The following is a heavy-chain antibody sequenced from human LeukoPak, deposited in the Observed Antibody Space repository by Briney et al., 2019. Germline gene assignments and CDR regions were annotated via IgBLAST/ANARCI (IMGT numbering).Heavy chain of an antibody. J-gene: IGHJ4*02. CDR1: GFTFSSYR. V-gene: IGHV3-21*01. CDR3: AREGSGVAGHFGF. Sequence: GGSVRPSCAASGFTFSSYRMNWVRRAPGKGLEWVSSISSSSSYIYYADSVKGRFTISRDNAKNSLYLQMNSLRAEDTAVYYCAREGSGVAGHFGFWGQGTLVTVSS. D-gene: IGHD6-19*01. CDR2: ISSSSSYI.